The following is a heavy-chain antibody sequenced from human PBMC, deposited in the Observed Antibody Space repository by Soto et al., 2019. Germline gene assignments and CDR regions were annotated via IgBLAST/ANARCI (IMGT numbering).Heavy chain of an antibody. Sequence: ASVKVSCKASGYTFTSYGISWVRQAPGQGLEWVGWISAYNGNTNYAQKLQGRVTMTTDTSTSTAYMELRSLRSDDTAVYYCARDSYCSGGSCPTNYYYYGMDVWGQGTTVTVSS. CDR1: GYTFTSYG. J-gene: IGHJ6*02. D-gene: IGHD2-15*01. V-gene: IGHV1-18*04. CDR2: ISAYNGNT. CDR3: ARDSYCSGGSCPTNYYYYGMDV.